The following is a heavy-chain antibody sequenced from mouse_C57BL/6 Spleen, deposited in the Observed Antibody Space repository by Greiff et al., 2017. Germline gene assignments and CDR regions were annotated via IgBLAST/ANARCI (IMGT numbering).Heavy chain of an antibody. CDR3: ARSPRYDPPFAY. D-gene: IGHD2-3*01. V-gene: IGHV1-69*01. J-gene: IGHJ3*01. CDR1: GYTFTSYW. CDR2: IDTSDSYT. Sequence: VQLQQSGAELVMPGASVKLSCKASGYTFTSYWMHWVKQRPGQGLEWIGEIDTSDSYTNYNQKFKGKSTLTVDKSSSAAYMQLSSLTSEDSAVYYCARSPRYDPPFAYWGQGTLVTVSA.